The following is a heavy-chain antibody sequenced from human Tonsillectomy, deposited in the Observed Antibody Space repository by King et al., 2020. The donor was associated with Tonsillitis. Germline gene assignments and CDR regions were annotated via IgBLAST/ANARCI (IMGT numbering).Heavy chain of an antibody. CDR1: GFTFSSYG. CDR3: AKMTNSEAGTGEEIDY. CDR2: IRYAGSIK. D-gene: IGHD6-19*01. Sequence: VQLVESGGGVVQPGGSLRLSCAASGFTFSSYGMHWVRQAPGKGLEWVAFIRYAGSIKYYADSVKGRFTIPRDNSKKTLYLEMNSLRAEDTAVYYCAKMTNSEAGTGEEIDYWGQGTLVTVSS. V-gene: IGHV3-30*02. J-gene: IGHJ4*02.